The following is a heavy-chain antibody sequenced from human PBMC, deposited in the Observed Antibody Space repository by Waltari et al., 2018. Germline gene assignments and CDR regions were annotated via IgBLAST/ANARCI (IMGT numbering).Heavy chain of an antibody. CDR1: GGSLRSYS. V-gene: IGHV4-59*01. CDR2: VDYMGST. Sequence: QVQLQESGPGLVKPSETLSLTCPASGGSLRSYSWSWIRESPGKGLEWIGYVDYMGSTNYNPYLKSRVTISVNTSKNQFSLMVNSVTAADTAIYYCARRMGYRSSWYGWTFDSWGQGTLVTVSS. CDR3: ARRMGYRSSWYGWTFDS. D-gene: IGHD6-13*01. J-gene: IGHJ5*01.